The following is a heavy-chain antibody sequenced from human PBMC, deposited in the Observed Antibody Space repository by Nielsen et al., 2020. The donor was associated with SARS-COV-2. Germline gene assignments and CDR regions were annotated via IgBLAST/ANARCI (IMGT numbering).Heavy chain of an antibody. J-gene: IGHJ6*02. Sequence: ASVTVSCQASGYTFTSYGISWVRQAPGQGLEWMGWISAYNGNTNYAQKLQGRVTMTTDTSTSTAYMELRSLRADDTAVYYCARDVPVSTGSGWDYGMDVWGQGTTVTVSS. D-gene: IGHD6-19*01. CDR1: GYTFTSYG. V-gene: IGHV1-18*01. CDR2: ISAYNGNT. CDR3: ARDVPVSTGSGWDYGMDV.